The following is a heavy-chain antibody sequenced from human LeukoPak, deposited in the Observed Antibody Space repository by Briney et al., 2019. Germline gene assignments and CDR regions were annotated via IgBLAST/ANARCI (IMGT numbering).Heavy chain of an antibody. J-gene: IGHJ6*02. Sequence: PGGFLRLSCAASGFTFSDSWMSWVRQAPGKGLEWVANMNQDGSEKAYVDSVKGRFAISRDNARNSLYLQMSSLRAEDTAVYYCATYTHWVAGDVWGQGTTVTVSS. CDR2: MNQDGSEK. D-gene: IGHD3-16*01. CDR3: ATYTHWVAGDV. V-gene: IGHV3-7*01. CDR1: GFTFSDSW.